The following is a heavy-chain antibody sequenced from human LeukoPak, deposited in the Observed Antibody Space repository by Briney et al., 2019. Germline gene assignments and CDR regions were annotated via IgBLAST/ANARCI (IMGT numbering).Heavy chain of an antibody. CDR2: ISWNSGSI. V-gene: IGHV3-9*01. CDR1: VFTYDDYA. Sequence: SLCLSCAASVFTYDDYAMRRVRPAPGEGLEGVSGISWNSGSIRYADAVQGRFTISSDNANNSLHLQMNSLRAEDTALYYCAKGGGAYYYYGMDVWGRGTRDSVS. CDR3: AKGGGAYYYYGMDV. D-gene: IGHD4-17*01. J-gene: IGHJ6*02.